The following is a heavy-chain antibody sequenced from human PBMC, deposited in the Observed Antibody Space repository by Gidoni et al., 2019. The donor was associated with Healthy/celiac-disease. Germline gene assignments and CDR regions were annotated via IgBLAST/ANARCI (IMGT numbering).Heavy chain of an antibody. CDR2: ISDEGSNK. CDR3: AKDWAVAGTFDY. V-gene: IGHV3-30*18. Sequence: QVQLVESGGGVVQPGRYLRLSCAAAGFTFSSYGMHWVRQAPGKGLEWVAVISDEGSNKYYADSVKGRFTISRDNSKNTLYLQMNSLRAEDTAVYYCAKDWAVAGTFDYWGQGTLVTVSS. J-gene: IGHJ4*02. D-gene: IGHD6-19*01. CDR1: GFTFSSYG.